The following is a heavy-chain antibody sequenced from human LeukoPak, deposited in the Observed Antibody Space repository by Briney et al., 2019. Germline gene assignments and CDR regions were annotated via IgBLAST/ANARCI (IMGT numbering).Heavy chain of an antibody. CDR3: AKDNGGFGGSKGFDY. D-gene: IGHD1-26*01. CDR2: ISGSGGST. CDR1: GFTFSSYA. Sequence: GGSLRLSCAASGFTFSSYAMSWVRQAPGKGLEWVSAISGSGGSTYYADSVKGRFTISRDNSKNTLYLQMNSLRAEDTAVYYCAKDNGGFGGSKGFDYWGQGTLVTVSS. V-gene: IGHV3-23*01. J-gene: IGHJ4*02.